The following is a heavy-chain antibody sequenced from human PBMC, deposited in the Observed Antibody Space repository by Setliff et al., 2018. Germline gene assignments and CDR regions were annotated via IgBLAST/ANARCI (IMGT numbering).Heavy chain of an antibody. D-gene: IGHD4-17*01. CDR2: ISPYNSNT. CDR1: GYTFTGYY. J-gene: IGHJ4*02. CDR3: ARDLSTTVMTRSWYYFGY. V-gene: IGHV1-18*04. Sequence: ASVKVSCKASGYTFTGYYMYWVRQAPGQGLEWMGRISPYNSNTNYAQNFQGRVTMTTDTSTSTAYMELRSLRSDDTAMYYCARDLSTTVMTRSWYYFGYWGQGTLVTVSS.